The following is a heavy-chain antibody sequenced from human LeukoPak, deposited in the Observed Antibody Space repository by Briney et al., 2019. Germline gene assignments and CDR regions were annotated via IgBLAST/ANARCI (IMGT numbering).Heavy chain of an antibody. Sequence: SGTLSLTCAVSGGSISSSNWWSWVRQPPGKGLEWIGEIYHSGSTNYNPSLKSRATISVDKSKNQFSLKLSSVTAADTAVYYCARVSSGWHGMDVWGQGTTVTVSS. CDR1: GGSISSSNW. V-gene: IGHV4-4*02. J-gene: IGHJ6*02. CDR3: ARVSSGWHGMDV. D-gene: IGHD6-19*01. CDR2: IYHSGST.